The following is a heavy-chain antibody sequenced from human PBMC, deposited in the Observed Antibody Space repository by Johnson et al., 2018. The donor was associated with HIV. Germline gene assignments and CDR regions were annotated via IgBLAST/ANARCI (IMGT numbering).Heavy chain of an antibody. CDR3: AKMAGSYSSPVPFPVKKPREDAFDI. V-gene: IGHV3-30*19. CDR2: ISYDGSNK. D-gene: IGHD1-26*01. CDR1: GFTFSSYG. J-gene: IGHJ3*02. Sequence: QVYLVESGGGVVQPGGSLRLSCAASGFTFSSYGMHWVRQAPGKGLEWVACISYDGSNKYYADSVKGRFTISRDNYKNPLYLQMNSLRAEDTAVYYCAKMAGSYSSPVPFPVKKPREDAFDIWGQGTMVTVSS.